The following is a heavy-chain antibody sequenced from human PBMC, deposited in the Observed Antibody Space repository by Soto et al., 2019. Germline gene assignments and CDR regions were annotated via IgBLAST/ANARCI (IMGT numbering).Heavy chain of an antibody. V-gene: IGHV5-10-1*01. Sequence: PRESLTISCKGCGYSFTSSWISWVRQMTGKGLDWMERIAPSDSYTNYSPSFKGHITISADKSISTAYLQWSSLKASDTAMYYCARHTEDTAMVRWGQGTLVTVSS. CDR2: IAPSDSYT. J-gene: IGHJ4*02. CDR1: GYSFTSSW. D-gene: IGHD5-18*01. CDR3: ARHTEDTAMVR.